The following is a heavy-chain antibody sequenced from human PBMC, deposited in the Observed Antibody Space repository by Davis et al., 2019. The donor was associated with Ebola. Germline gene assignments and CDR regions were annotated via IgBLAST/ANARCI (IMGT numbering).Heavy chain of an antibody. D-gene: IGHD3-3*01. CDR1: GFTFSSYW. Sequence: GGSLRLSCAASGFTFSSYWMSWVRQAPGKGLEWVANIKQDGSEKYYVDSVKGQFTISRDNAKNSLYLQMNSLRAEDTAVYYCARAQALRFLEWLLDPQYYFDYWGQGTLVTVSS. J-gene: IGHJ4*02. CDR3: ARAQALRFLEWLLDPQYYFDY. V-gene: IGHV3-7*01. CDR2: IKQDGSEK.